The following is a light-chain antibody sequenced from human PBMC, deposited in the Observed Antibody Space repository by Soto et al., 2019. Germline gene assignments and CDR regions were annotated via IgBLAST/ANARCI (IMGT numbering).Light chain of an antibody. J-gene: IGKJ1*01. V-gene: IGKV1-5*03. CDR1: QSISAW. CDR2: KAF. Sequence: DIQMTQSPSTLSAPVGDRVTITCRATQSISAWLAWYQQKQGKAPKVLIYKAFTLQSGVPSRFSCSGSETEFTLTISSLQQEDFATYFCQHYRGWFGQGTKVEIK. CDR3: QHYRGW.